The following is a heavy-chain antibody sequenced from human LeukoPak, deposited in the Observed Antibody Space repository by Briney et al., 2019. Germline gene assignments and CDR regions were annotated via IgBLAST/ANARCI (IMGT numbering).Heavy chain of an antibody. D-gene: IGHD1-14*01. CDR2: IYSGGNT. CDR3: ARGEPRAHYGVDV. J-gene: IGHJ6*02. V-gene: IGHV3-53*01. Sequence: GGSLRLSCAASGFTASSNHMTWVRQAPGKGLEWVSVIYSGGNTYYADSVKGRFTISRDNSKNKLYLQMNSLRAEDTAVYYCARGEPRAHYGVDVWGQGTTVTVSS. CDR1: GFTASSNH.